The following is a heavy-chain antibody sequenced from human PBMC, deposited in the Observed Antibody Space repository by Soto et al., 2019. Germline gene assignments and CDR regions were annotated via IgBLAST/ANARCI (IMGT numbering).Heavy chain of an antibody. CDR2: INPSGST. D-gene: IGHD1-26*01. CDR3: ARGREGGGAS. V-gene: IGHV4-34*01. CDR1: GGSFSGNY. J-gene: IGHJ5*02. Sequence: QVQLQQWGAGLLKPSETLSLTCSVYGGSFSGNYWSWIRQPPGEGLEWIGEINPSGSTNYSPSLKSRATISADTSKNQFSLKLSSVIAADTAVYYCARGREGGGASWGQGTLVTVSS.